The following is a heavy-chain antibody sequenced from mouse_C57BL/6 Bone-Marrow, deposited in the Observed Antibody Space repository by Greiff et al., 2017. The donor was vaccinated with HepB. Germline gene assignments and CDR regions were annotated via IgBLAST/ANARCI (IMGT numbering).Heavy chain of an antibody. D-gene: IGHD1-1*01. J-gene: IGHJ4*01. V-gene: IGHV5-17*01. CDR1: GFTFSDYG. Sequence: DVMLVESGGGLVKPGGSLKLSCAASGFTFSDYGMHWVRQAPEKGLEWVAYISSGSSTIYYADTVKGRFTISRDNAKNTLFLQMTSLRSEDTAMYYCAKRPYYGSSYNYYAMDYWGQGTSVTVSS. CDR3: AKRPYYGSSYNYYAMDY. CDR2: ISSGSSTI.